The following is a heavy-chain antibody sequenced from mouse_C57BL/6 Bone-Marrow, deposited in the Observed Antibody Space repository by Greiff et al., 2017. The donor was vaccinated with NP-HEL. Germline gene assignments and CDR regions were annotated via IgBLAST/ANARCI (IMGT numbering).Heavy chain of an antibody. CDR2: IYPGGGYT. CDR1: GYTFTNYW. Sequence: VKLMESGAELVRPGTSVKMSCKASGYTFTNYWIGWAKQRPGHGLEWIGDIYPGGGYTNYNEKFKGKATLTADKSSSTAYMQFSSLTSEDSAIYYCARRKVDSYYFDYWGQGTTLTVSS. CDR3: ARRKVDSYYFDY. D-gene: IGHD3-2*01. J-gene: IGHJ2*01. V-gene: IGHV1-63*01.